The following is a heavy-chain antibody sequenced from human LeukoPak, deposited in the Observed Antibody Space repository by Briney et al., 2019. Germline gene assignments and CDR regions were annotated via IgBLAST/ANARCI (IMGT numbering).Heavy chain of an antibody. Sequence: GGSLRLSCAASGFTVSSNYMSWVRQAPGKGLEWVSVIYSGGSTYYADSVKGRFTISRDNSKNTLYLQMNSLRAEDTAVYYCAKDSSSISPGGFDYWGQGTLVTVSS. CDR1: GFTVSSNY. CDR2: IYSGGST. J-gene: IGHJ4*02. D-gene: IGHD6-13*01. V-gene: IGHV3-53*01. CDR3: AKDSSSISPGGFDY.